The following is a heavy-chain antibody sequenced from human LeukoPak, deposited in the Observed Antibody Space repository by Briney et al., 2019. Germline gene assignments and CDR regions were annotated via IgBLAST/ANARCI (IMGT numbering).Heavy chain of an antibody. V-gene: IGHV4-59*01. J-gene: IGHJ3*02. CDR3: ARDGLNWGELYIGIDI. Sequence: PSETLSLTCTVSGGSISRYYWSWIRQPPGKGLEWIGNIYYSGSTNYNPSLKSRVTISVDTSKNQFSLKLSSVTAADTAVYYCARDGLNWGELYIGIDIWGQGTMVTVSS. D-gene: IGHD7-27*01. CDR1: GGSISRYY. CDR2: IYYSGST.